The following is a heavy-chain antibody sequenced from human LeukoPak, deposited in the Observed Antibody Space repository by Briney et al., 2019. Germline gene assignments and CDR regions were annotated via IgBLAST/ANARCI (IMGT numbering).Heavy chain of an antibody. CDR3: ASPNVDTTQY. Sequence: PSETLSLTCAVSGGSIRNSSFYWGWIRQPPGKGLEWIASIYNSGTTYYNPSIKSRITISVDTSRNHFSLKLSSVTAADTAVYYCASPNVDTTQYWGQGTLVTVSS. V-gene: IGHV4-39*02. CDR1: GGSIRNSSFY. J-gene: IGHJ4*02. D-gene: IGHD5-18*01. CDR2: IYNSGTT.